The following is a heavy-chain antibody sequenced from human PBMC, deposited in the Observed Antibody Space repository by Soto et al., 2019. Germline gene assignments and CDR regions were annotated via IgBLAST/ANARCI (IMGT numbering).Heavy chain of an antibody. Sequence: ASVKVSCKASGYTFPSNGISWARQAPGQGLEWMGWISAYNGNTNYAQKLQGRVTMTTDTSTSTAYIDLRSLKPDHTAVNYCASGWRQSDLVYWG. CDR2: ISAYNGNT. D-gene: IGHD2-21*02. CDR3: ASGWRQSDLVY. V-gene: IGHV1-18*01. CDR1: GYTFPSNG. J-gene: IGHJ4*01.